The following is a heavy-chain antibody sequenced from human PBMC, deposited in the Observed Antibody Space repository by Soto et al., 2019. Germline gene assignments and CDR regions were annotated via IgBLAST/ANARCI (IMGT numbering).Heavy chain of an antibody. D-gene: IGHD3-22*01. CDR3: ARETQYYYDSSGYTGFDY. CDR1: GFTLSDYY. V-gene: IGHV3-11*05. J-gene: IGHJ4*02. CDR2: ISSSSTYT. Sequence: GGSLRLSCAASGFTLSDYYMSWIRQAPGKGLEWVSYISSSSTYTKYADSVKGRFTISRDNAKNSLYLQMNGLRAEDTAVYYCARETQYYYDSSGYTGFDYCGQGTLVTVSS.